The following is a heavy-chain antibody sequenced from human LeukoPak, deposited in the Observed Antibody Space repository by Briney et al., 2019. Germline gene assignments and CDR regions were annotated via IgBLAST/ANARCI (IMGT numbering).Heavy chain of an antibody. J-gene: IGHJ4*02. CDR1: GFTFSSYW. CDR2: IKQDGNEK. CDR3: ARDKGGDEGSNFDS. V-gene: IGHV3-7*03. Sequence: GGSLRLSCAASGFTFSSYWMSWVRQVPGKGLEWVANIKQDGNEKHYVDSVKGRFTISRDNAKNSLYLQMNSLRAEDTAFYYCARDKGGDEGSNFDSWGQGTLVTVSS. D-gene: IGHD2-21*01.